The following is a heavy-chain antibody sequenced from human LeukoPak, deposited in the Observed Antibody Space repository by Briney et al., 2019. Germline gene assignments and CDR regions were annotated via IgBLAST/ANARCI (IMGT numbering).Heavy chain of an antibody. V-gene: IGHV3-66*01. Sequence: GGSLRLSCAASGFTVSSNYMSWVRQAPGKGLEWVSVIYSGGSTYYADSVKGRFTISRDNSKNTLYLQMNSLRAEDTAVYYCARARITMVRGVIYYFDYWGQGTLVTVSS. J-gene: IGHJ4*02. CDR2: IYSGGST. D-gene: IGHD3-10*01. CDR1: GFTVSSNY. CDR3: ARARITMVRGVIYYFDY.